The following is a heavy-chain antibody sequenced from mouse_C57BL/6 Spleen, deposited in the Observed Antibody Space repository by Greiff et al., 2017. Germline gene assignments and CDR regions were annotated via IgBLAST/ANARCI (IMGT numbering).Heavy chain of an antibody. CDR1: GFTFSSYT. CDR3: ARLESLWYFYV. CDR2: ISGGGGNT. Sequence: EVKVVESGGGLVKPGGSLKLSCAASGFTFSSYTMSWVRQTPEKRLEWVATISGGGGNTYYPDSVKGRFTISRDNAKNTLYLQMSSLRSEDTALYDCARLESLWYFYVWGTGTTVTVSS. J-gene: IGHJ1*03. V-gene: IGHV5-9*01.